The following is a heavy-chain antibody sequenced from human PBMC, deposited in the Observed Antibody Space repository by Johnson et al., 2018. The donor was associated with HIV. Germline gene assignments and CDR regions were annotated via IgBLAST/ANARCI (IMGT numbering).Heavy chain of an antibody. D-gene: IGHD6-19*01. CDR1: GFTFSNVW. V-gene: IGHV3-66*01. Sequence: VQLVESGGGLVQPGGSLRLYCAASGFTFSNVWMSWVRQAPGKGLEWVSVIYSGDNTLYADSVKGRFIVSRDNSKNTLYVQMNSLRAEDTAVYYCAGGVAVAFDIWGQGTMVTVSS. CDR3: AGGVAVAFDI. J-gene: IGHJ3*02. CDR2: IYSGDNT.